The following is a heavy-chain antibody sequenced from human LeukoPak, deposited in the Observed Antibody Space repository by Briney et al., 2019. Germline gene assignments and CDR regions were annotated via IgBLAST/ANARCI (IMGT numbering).Heavy chain of an antibody. Sequence: GESLKISCKGSGYSFTSYWIGWVRQLPGKGLEWMGWISAYNGNTNYAQKLQGRVTMTTDTSTSTAYMELRSLRSDDTAVYYCARGSNYVGSGFDYWGQGTLVTVSS. J-gene: IGHJ4*02. CDR1: GYSFTSYW. CDR2: ISAYNGNT. V-gene: IGHV1-18*04. CDR3: ARGSNYVGSGFDY. D-gene: IGHD4-11*01.